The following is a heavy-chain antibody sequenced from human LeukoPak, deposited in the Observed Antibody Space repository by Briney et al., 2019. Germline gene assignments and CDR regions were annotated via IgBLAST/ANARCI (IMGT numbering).Heavy chain of an antibody. CDR1: GYSISSGYY. D-gene: IGHD3-9*01. J-gene: IGHJ4*02. CDR3: ARSPYYDILTGLALDY. CDR2: IYHSGST. V-gene: IGHV4-38-2*02. Sequence: SETLSLTCTVSGYSISSGYYWGWIRQPPGKGLEWIGSIYHSGSTYYNPSLKSRVTISVDTSKNQFSLKLSSVTAADTAVYYCARSPYYDILTGLALDYWGQGTLVTVSS.